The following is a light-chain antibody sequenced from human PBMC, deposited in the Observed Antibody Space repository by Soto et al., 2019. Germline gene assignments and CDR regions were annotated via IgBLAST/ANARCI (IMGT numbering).Light chain of an antibody. Sequence: QSALTQPASVSGSPGQSITISCAGTGSDVGAYNLVSWYQQHPGKAPKLIICEDNPPPSVISNRFSGSTSGDTAYLTSSGLQAEDEADYFCCSYEGTVAYVFGTGTQLTVL. V-gene: IGLV2-23*01. J-gene: IGLJ6*01. CDR2: EDN. CDR1: GSDVGAYNL. CDR3: CSYEGTVAYV.